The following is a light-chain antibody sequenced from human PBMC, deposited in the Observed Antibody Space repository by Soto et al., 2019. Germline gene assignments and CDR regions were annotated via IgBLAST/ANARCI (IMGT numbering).Light chain of an antibody. Sequence: QSALTQPASVSGSPGQSITISCTGTSSDVGAYIFVSWYQQHPGKAPKLMIYDIINRPSGVSNHFSGSKSGNTASLTISGLQAEDEADYYCVSFTTSRSYVFGTGTKLTVL. V-gene: IGLV2-14*03. CDR2: DII. J-gene: IGLJ1*01. CDR3: VSFTTSRSYV. CDR1: SSDVGAYIF.